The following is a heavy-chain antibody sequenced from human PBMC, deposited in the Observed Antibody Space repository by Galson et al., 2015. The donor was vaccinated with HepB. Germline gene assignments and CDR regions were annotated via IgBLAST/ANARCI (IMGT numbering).Heavy chain of an antibody. V-gene: IGHV1-2*02. J-gene: IGHJ4*02. Sequence: SVKVSCKASGYPFTAYFIHWERQAPGQGLQWMGWIDPKSGGANYAQNFQVRVTMTRDTSISTAYMDLSSLRSDDTAVYYCTRDRHPPSAPFDYWGQGTLVTVSS. D-gene: IGHD2-2*01. CDR2: IDPKSGGA. CDR1: GYPFTAYF. CDR3: TRDRHPPSAPFDY.